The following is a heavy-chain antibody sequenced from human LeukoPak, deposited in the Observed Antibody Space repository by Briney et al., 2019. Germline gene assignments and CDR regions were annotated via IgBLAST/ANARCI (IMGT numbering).Heavy chain of an antibody. CDR2: IYNSGNS. Sequence: GSLRLSCAASGFTFDDYGMSWIRQPPGKGLEWIGYIYNSGNSNYNPSLKSRVTISVDASKNQFSLKLSSVTAADTAVYYCARGSVLLSLEVWGKGTTVTISS. CDR1: GFTFDDYG. V-gene: IGHV4-59*01. J-gene: IGHJ6*04. CDR3: ARGSVLLSLEV. D-gene: IGHD3-10*01.